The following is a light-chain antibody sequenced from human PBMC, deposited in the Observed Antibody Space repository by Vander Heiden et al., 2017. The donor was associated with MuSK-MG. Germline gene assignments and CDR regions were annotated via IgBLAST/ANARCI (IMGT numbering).Light chain of an antibody. CDR3: QQRSDWPH. CDR2: DAS. J-gene: IGKJ3*01. CDR1: QTFGGH. V-gene: IGKV3-11*01. Sequence: EIVLTQSPATLSLSPGERATLSCRASQTFGGHLAWYQQKPGQAPRLLIYDASNRATGIPGRFSGSGSGTDFTLTISSLEPEDFAIYYCQQRSDWPHFGPGTKVDIK.